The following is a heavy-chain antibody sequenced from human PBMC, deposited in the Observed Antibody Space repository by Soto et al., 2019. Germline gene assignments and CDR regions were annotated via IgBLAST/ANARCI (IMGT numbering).Heavy chain of an antibody. D-gene: IGHD3-10*01. CDR1: GYTFTSYE. Sequence: QVQLVQSGAEVKKPGASVKEYCKASGYTFTSYESNWVRQATGQGLEWMGWMNPNSGDTGYAQKFQGRVTMPRNTSIRTAYMEMRSLISEDTAVYYGARGELLWFGELLRWGQGTLVTVSS. V-gene: IGHV1-8*01. CDR3: ARGELLWFGELLR. CDR2: MNPNSGDT. J-gene: IGHJ4*02.